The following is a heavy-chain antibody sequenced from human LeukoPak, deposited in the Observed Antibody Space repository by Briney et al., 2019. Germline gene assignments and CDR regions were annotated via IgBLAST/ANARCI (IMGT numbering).Heavy chain of an antibody. D-gene: IGHD3-9*01. CDR3: ARGALRYSDY. Sequence: GGSLRLSCAASGFTFSCYTMNWVRQAPGKGLEWVSSISSSSSAIYYAASVKGRFTISRDNAKNSLYLQMNSLRDEDTAVYYCARGALRYSDYWGQGTLVTVSS. V-gene: IGHV3-48*02. CDR2: ISSSSSAI. J-gene: IGHJ4*02. CDR1: GFTFSCYT.